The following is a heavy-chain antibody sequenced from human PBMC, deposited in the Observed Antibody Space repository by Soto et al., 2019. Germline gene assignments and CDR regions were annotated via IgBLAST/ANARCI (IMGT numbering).Heavy chain of an antibody. CDR1: GYSFTSYW. D-gene: IGHD1-20*01. CDR3: ASITGKRYYGMDV. Sequence: LTISCKGSGYSFTSYWISWVRQMPGKGLEWMGRIDPSDSYTNYSPSFQGHVTISADKSISTAYLQWSSLKASDTAMYYCASITGKRYYGMDVWGQGTTVTVSS. CDR2: IDPSDSYT. V-gene: IGHV5-10-1*01. J-gene: IGHJ6*02.